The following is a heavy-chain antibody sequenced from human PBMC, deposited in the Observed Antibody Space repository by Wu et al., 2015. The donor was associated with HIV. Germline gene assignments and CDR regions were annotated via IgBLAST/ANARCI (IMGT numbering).Heavy chain of an antibody. J-gene: IGHJ4*02. CDR2: IIPIVGTA. CDR1: GGSFSSYA. V-gene: IGHV1-69*12. CDR3: ACNGNFSNFDF. Sequence: QVQLVQSGAEVKKPGSSVKVSCKASGGSFSSYAFSWVRQAPGQGLVWMGGIIPIVGTANYAQRFQGRVTFTADESTNTAYMELSSLKFEDTAMYFCACNGNFSNFDFWGQGTLVIVS. D-gene: IGHD1-7*01.